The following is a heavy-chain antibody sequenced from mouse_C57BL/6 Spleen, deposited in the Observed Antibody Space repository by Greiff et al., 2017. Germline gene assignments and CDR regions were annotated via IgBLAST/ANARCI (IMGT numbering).Heavy chain of an antibody. Sequence: QVQLKESGPGLVQPSQSLSITCTVSGFSLTSYGVHWVRQPPGKGLEWLGVIWSGGSTDYNAAFISRLSISKDNSKSQVFFKMNVLQSEDTAIYYCAKDCNPWAMYYWGQGTSVTVAS. CDR1: GFSLTSYG. J-gene: IGHJ4*01. CDR3: AKDCNPWAMYY. CDR2: IWSGGST. V-gene: IGHV2-4*01. D-gene: IGHD2-1*01.